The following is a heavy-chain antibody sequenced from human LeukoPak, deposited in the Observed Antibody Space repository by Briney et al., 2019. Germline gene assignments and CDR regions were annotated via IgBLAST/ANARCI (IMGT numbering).Heavy chain of an antibody. J-gene: IGHJ4*02. Sequence: GGSLRLSCAASGFTFSNYWMNWVRQAPGKGLEWVANIKQDGREKYYVDSVKGRFTISRDSAKNSLYLQMNSLRAEDTAVYYCARGTLAAGGLDYWGQGTLVTVPS. D-gene: IGHD6-13*01. V-gene: IGHV3-7*01. CDR1: GFTFSNYW. CDR3: ARGTLAAGGLDY. CDR2: IKQDGREK.